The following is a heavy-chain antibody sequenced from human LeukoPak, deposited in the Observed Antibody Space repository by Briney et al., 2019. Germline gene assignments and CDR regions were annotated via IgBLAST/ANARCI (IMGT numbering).Heavy chain of an antibody. V-gene: IGHV3-20*01. Sequence: PGGSLRLSCAASGFTFDDYGMSWVRHAPGKGLDWVCGIHWNGRRTGYADSVKGRYTISSDNAKNSLYLQMNSLRAEDTALYTCAREVVGPYYFDYWGQETLVTVSS. J-gene: IGHJ4*02. CDR3: AREVVGPYYFDY. CDR1: GFTFDDYG. D-gene: IGHD1-26*01. CDR2: IHWNGRRT.